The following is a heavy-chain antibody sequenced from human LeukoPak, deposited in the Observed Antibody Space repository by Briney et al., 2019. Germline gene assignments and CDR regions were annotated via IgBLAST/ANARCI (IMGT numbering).Heavy chain of an antibody. D-gene: IGHD6-13*01. CDR1: GFTFSSYA. J-gene: IGHJ4*02. Sequence: GGSLRLSCAASGFTFSSYAMSWVRRAPGKGLEWVANIKQDGSEKYYVDSVKGRFTISRDNAKNSLYLQMNSLRAEDTAVYYCAKGRQQLNTLIDYWGQGTLVTVSS. V-gene: IGHV3-7*01. CDR3: AKGRQQLNTLIDY. CDR2: IKQDGSEK.